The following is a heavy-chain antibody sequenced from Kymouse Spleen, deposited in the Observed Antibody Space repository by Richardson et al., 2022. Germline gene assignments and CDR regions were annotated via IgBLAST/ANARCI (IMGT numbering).Heavy chain of an antibody. CDR2: ISSSSSTI. J-gene: IGHJ6*02. CDR3: ARDKAVAARGPYYYGMDV. D-gene: IGHD6-19*01. Sequence: EVQLVESGGGLVQPGGSLRLSCAASGFTFSSYSMNWVRQAPGKGLEWVSYISSSSSTIYYADSVKGRFTISRDNAKNSLYLQMNSLRDEDTAVYYCARDKAVAARGPYYYGMDVWGQGTTVTVSS. V-gene: IGHV3-48*02. CDR1: GFTFSSYS.